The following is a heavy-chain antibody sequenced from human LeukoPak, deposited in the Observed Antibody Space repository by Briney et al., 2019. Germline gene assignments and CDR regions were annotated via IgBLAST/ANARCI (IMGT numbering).Heavy chain of an antibody. D-gene: IGHD6-6*01. Sequence: KPSETLSLTCTVSGGSISSYYWSWIGQPPGKGLEWIGYIYYSGSTYYNPSLKSRVTISVDTSKNQFSLKLSSVTAADTAVYYCARGGGFEYSSYWGYFDYWGQGTLVTVSS. V-gene: IGHV4-59*08. J-gene: IGHJ4*02. CDR1: GGSISSYY. CDR3: ARGGGFEYSSYWGYFDY. CDR2: IYYSGST.